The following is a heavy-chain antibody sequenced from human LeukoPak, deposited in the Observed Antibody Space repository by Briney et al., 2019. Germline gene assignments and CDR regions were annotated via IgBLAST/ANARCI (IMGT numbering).Heavy chain of an antibody. J-gene: IGHJ3*02. CDR1: GFTFSSYS. CDR3: ARERVRYDSSGYPTFDAFDI. CDR2: ISSSSYI. V-gene: IGHV3-21*01. Sequence: GGSLRLSCAASGFTFSSYSMNWVRQAPGKGLEWVSSISSSSYIYYADSVKGRFTISRDNAKNSLYLQMNSLRAEDTAVYYCARERVRYDSSGYPTFDAFDIWGQGTMVTVSS. D-gene: IGHD3-22*01.